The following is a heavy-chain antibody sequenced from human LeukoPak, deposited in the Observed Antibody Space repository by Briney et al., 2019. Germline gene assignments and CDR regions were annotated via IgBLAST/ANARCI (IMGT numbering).Heavy chain of an antibody. CDR3: ARGSRGYSYG. Sequence: SGTLSLTCAVSGGSVSSGSYYWSWIRQPPGKGLEWIGYIYYSASTNYNPSLKSRVTISVDTSKNQFSLKLSSVTAADTAVYFCARGSRGYSYGWGQGTLVTVSS. J-gene: IGHJ4*02. V-gene: IGHV4-61*01. CDR1: GGSVSSGSYY. CDR2: IYYSAST. D-gene: IGHD5-18*01.